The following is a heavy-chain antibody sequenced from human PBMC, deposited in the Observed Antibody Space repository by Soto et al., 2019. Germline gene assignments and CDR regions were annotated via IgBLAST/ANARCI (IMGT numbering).Heavy chain of an antibody. CDR1: GGSFSGYF. Sequence: QVQLQQWGAGLLKASETLSLTCVVSGGSFSGYFWTWIRQSPGRGLEWIGEISHSGSRNYNPAFQSRVIISVDSSKNHVSLILSSETAADSATYFCARGLAYDRPITVAEPFDSWGQGTLVTVSS. J-gene: IGHJ4*02. CDR3: ARGLAYDRPITVAEPFDS. CDR2: ISHSGSR. D-gene: IGHD6-19*01. V-gene: IGHV4-34*02.